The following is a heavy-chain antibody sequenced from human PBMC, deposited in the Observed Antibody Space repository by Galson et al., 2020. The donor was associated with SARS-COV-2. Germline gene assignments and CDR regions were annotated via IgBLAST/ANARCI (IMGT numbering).Heavy chain of an antibody. V-gene: IGHV3-11*01. CDR2: ISSSGRTI. D-gene: IGHD3-22*01. CDR3: ARSIVEGYYYLLYFDL. Sequence: GGSLRLSCAASGFTSSDYYMSWIRQAPGKGLEWVSYISSSGRTIYNAASVKGRFTIPRDNAKNSLYLQMNSLRAEDTAVYYCARSIVEGYYYLLYFDLWGRGTLVTVSS. CDR1: GFTSSDYY. J-gene: IGHJ2*01.